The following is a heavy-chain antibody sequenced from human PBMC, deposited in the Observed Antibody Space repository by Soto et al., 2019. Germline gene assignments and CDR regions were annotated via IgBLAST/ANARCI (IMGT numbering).Heavy chain of an antibody. V-gene: IGHV4-39*01. D-gene: IGHD6-6*01. Sequence: QLQLQESGPGLVKPSETLSLTCTVSGGSISSSSYYWGWIRQPPGKGLEWIGSIYYSGSTYYNPSLKSRVTISVDTSKNQFSLKLSSVTAADTAVYYCARQGYSSSSYAFDIWGQGTMVTVSS. J-gene: IGHJ3*02. CDR3: ARQGYSSSSYAFDI. CDR1: GGSISSSSYY. CDR2: IYYSGST.